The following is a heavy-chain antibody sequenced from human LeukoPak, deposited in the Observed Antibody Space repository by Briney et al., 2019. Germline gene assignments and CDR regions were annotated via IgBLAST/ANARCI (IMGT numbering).Heavy chain of an antibody. CDR2: IYISGST. J-gene: IGHJ5*02. D-gene: IGHD4-17*01. CDR3: AREFDYEGVDP. Sequence: SETLSLTCTVSGGSISSYYWSWIRQPAGKGLEWIGRIYISGSTNYNPSLKSRVYISVDTSKNQFSLELSSLTAADTAVYYCAREFDYEGVDPWGQGTLVTVSS. CDR1: GGSISSYY. V-gene: IGHV4-4*07.